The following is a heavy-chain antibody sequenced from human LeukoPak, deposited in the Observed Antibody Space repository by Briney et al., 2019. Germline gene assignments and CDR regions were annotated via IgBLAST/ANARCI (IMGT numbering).Heavy chain of an antibody. D-gene: IGHD3-10*01. CDR2: IGASDGRT. V-gene: IGHV3-23*01. Sequence: GGSLRLSCAASGFTFSSYAMSWVRQAPGKGLGWVSAIGASDGRTWYADSVRGRFTISRDNFKNTLYVQINSLRAEDTAVYYCVRDKRFPDDVFDIWGQGTLVTVSS. CDR3: VRDKRFPDDVFDI. CDR1: GFTFSSYA. J-gene: IGHJ3*02.